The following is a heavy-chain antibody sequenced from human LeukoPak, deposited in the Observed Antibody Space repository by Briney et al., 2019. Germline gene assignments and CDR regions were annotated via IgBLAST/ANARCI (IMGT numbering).Heavy chain of an antibody. CDR2: INPNSGGT. CDR1: GYTFTGYY. J-gene: IGHJ4*02. V-gene: IGHV1-2*02. D-gene: IGHD3-10*01. CDR3: ARGLVRGVMPFGY. Sequence: ASVKVSCKASGYTFTGYYMHWVRQAPGQGLEWMGWINPNSGGTNYAQKFQGRVTMTRDTSISTAYMELSRLRSDDTAVYYCARGLVRGVMPFGYRGQGTLVTVSS.